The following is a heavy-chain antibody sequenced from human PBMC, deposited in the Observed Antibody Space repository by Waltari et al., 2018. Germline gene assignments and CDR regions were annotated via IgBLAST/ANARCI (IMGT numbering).Heavy chain of an antibody. CDR3: IKESNAGGLDY. J-gene: IGHJ4*02. CDR1: GLNFVDRA. V-gene: IGHV3-9*01. D-gene: IGHD1-26*01. CDR2: IYWGSDRV. Sequence: EVQLVESGGSLVQHGRSLRLSCFVSGLNFVDRAMHGVRHPPGKGLEWVSGIYWGSDRVDYADSVKGRFTTSRDNAKNLLYLQMDSLKTEDTALYYCIKESNAGGLDYWGQGTLVTVSS.